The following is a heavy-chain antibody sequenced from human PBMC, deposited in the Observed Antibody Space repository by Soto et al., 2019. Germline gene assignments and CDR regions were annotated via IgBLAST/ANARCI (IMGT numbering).Heavy chain of an antibody. CDR1: GYTFTSYD. D-gene: IGHD1-26*01. J-gene: IGHJ6*02. V-gene: IGHV1-2*04. CDR3: ARESVGRFGWGYYYGMDV. Sequence: ASVKVSCKASGYTFTSYDMHWVRQAPGQGLEWMGWINPNSGGTNYAQKFQGWVTMTRDTSISTAYMELSRLRSDDTAVYYCARESVGRFGWGYYYGMDVWGQGTTVTVSS. CDR2: INPNSGGT.